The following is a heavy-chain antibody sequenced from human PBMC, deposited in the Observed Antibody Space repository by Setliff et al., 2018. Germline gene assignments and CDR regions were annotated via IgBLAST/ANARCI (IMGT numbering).Heavy chain of an antibody. V-gene: IGHV3-7*01. CDR3: VRDWASGDDH. D-gene: IGHD3-10*01. Sequence: GGSLRLSCAASGFTFGSYWMTWVRQAPEKGLEWVANIHQDGSERRYVDSVKGRFTISRDNAKNSLFLQMNILEVEDTAVYYCVRDWASGDDHWGRGTLVTVSS. CDR2: IHQDGSER. CDR1: GFTFGSYW. J-gene: IGHJ4*02.